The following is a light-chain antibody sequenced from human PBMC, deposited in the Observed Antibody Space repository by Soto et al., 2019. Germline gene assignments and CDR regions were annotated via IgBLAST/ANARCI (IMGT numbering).Light chain of an antibody. V-gene: IGKV1-6*01. CDR2: TVS. CDR3: LQESTYPYT. CDR1: QAITND. Sequence: AIQMTQSPSSLSASVGDRVTITCRASQAITNDLSWYQQKPGIAPNLLIYTVSSLQSGVPSRFSGSRSGTDFTLTISSQQPEDFATYYCLQESTYPYTFGRGTKLEIQ. J-gene: IGKJ2*01.